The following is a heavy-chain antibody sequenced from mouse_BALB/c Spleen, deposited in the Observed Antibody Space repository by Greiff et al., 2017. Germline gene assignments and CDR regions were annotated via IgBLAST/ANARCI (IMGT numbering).Heavy chain of an antibody. D-gene: IGHD2-3*01. J-gene: IGHJ2*01. CDR3: ARGSYDGYYDY. CDR1: GFTFSSYA. V-gene: IGHV5-6-5*01. Sequence: EVMLVESGGGLVKPGGSLKLSCAASGFTFSSYAMSWVRQTPEKRLEWVASISSGGSTYYPDSVKGRFTISRDNARNILYLQMSSLRSEDTAMYYCARGSYDGYYDYWGQGTTLTVSS. CDR2: ISSGGST.